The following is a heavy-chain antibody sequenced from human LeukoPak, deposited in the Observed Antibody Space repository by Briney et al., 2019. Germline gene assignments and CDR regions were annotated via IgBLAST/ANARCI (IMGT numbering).Heavy chain of an antibody. CDR1: GFTFSSYA. CDR2: ISTSGGSS. Sequence: GGSLRLSCAASGFTFSSYAMSWVRQAPGKGLEWVSGISTSGGSSSYADSVKGRFTISRDNPRNTLYMQMDSLRAEDTALYYCAIMHPYYDGSGYWVQWGQGTLVTVSS. D-gene: IGHD3-22*01. V-gene: IGHV3-23*01. J-gene: IGHJ4*02. CDR3: AIMHPYYDGSGYWVQ.